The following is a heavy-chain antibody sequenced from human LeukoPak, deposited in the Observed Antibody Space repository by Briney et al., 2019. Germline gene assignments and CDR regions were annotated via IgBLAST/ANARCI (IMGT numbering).Heavy chain of an antibody. CDR2: MNPNSGNT. J-gene: IGHJ4*02. Sequence: LEWMGWMNPNSGNTGYARKFQGRVTMTRNTSISTAYMELSSLRSEDTAVYYCARDSSGFDYWGQGTLVTVSS. V-gene: IGHV1-8*01. D-gene: IGHD3-22*01. CDR3: ARDSSGFDY.